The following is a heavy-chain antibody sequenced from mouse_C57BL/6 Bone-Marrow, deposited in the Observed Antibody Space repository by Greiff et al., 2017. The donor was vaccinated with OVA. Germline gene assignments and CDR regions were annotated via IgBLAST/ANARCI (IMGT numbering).Heavy chain of an antibody. J-gene: IGHJ3*01. Sequence: EVKLQESGGGLVKPGGSLKLSCAASGFTFSDYGMHWVRQAPEKGLEWVAYISSGSSTIYYADTVKGRFTISRDNAKNTLFLQMTSLRSEDTAMYYCARGSNYGSYWGQGTLVTVSA. D-gene: IGHD2-5*01. CDR3: ARGSNYGSY. CDR1: GFTFSDYG. V-gene: IGHV5-17*01. CDR2: ISSGSSTI.